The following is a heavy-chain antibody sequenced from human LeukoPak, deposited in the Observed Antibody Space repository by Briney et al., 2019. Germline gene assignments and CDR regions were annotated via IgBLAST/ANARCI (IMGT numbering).Heavy chain of an antibody. CDR2: IHHSGST. J-gene: IGHJ4*02. Sequence: SETLSLTCAVYGGSFSNYYWTWIRQPPGKGLEWIGEIHHSGSTSYNPSLKSRFTISVDTSKNQISLNLSSMTAADTAVYFCARGSVAAAGTRFFEYWGQGTLVTVS. CDR1: GGSFSNYY. D-gene: IGHD6-13*01. V-gene: IGHV4-34*01. CDR3: ARGSVAAAGTRFFEY.